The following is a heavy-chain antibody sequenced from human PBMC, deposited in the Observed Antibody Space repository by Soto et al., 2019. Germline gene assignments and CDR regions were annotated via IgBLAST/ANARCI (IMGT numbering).Heavy chain of an antibody. D-gene: IGHD3-3*01. CDR3: AHGTIFVVVTNDAFDI. J-gene: IGHJ3*02. CDR1: GFSLSTSGVG. CDR2: IYWDDDK. V-gene: IGHV2-5*02. Sequence: QITLKESGPTLVKPTQTPTLTCTFSGFSLSTSGVGVGWIRQPPGKALEWLALIYWDDDKRYSPSLKSRLTITKDTSKNQVVLTMTNMDPVDTAKYYCAHGTIFVVVTNDAFDIWGQGTMVTVSS.